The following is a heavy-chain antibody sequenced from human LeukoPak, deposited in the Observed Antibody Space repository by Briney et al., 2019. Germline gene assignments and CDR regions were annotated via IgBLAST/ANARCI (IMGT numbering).Heavy chain of an antibody. D-gene: IGHD3-22*01. CDR3: AREGHYDSSGYPYYFDY. V-gene: IGHV3-48*01. Sequence: GGSLRLSCAASGFTFSSYSMNWVRQAPGKGLEWVSYISSLSGTINYADSVKGRFIISRDNAKNSMFLQMNSLRAEDTAVYYCAREGHYDSSGYPYYFDYWGQGTLVTVSS. CDR2: ISSLSGTI. J-gene: IGHJ4*02. CDR1: GFTFSSYS.